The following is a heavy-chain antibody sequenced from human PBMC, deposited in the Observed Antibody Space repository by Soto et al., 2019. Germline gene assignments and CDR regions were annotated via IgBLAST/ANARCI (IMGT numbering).Heavy chain of an antibody. Sequence: EVQLVESGGGLVQPGGSLRLSCAASGFTFSDHYMDWVRQAPGKGLEWVGRIKNKANSYATEYAASMKGRLTISRDDSRNSLYLQMNGLKAGDTAVYYCARVGLSSASTICRRFDYWCQGNLGTVSS. CDR3: ARVGLSSASTICRRFDY. CDR1: GFTFSDHY. D-gene: IGHD2-2*01. V-gene: IGHV3-72*01. J-gene: IGHJ4*02. CDR2: IKNKANSYAT.